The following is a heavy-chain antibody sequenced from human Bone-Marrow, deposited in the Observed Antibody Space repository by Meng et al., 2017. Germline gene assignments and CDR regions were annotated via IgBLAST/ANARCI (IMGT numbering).Heavy chain of an antibody. J-gene: IGHJ6*02. CDR2: TRNRPRGYTT. CDR3: VRGDTMSSGCFYGMDV. V-gene: IGHV3-72*01. Sequence: GESLKISCAASGFTLSDHYMDWVRQVPGKGLEWVARTRNRPRGYTTEYAASVEGSFTISRDSSKNSLFLQMSSLKTEDTAVYYCVRGDTMSSGCFYGMDVWGQGTTVTVSS. D-gene: IGHD2-15*01. CDR1: GFTLSDHY.